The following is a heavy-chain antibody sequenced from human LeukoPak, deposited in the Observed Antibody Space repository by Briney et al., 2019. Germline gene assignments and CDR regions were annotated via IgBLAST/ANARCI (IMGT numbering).Heavy chain of an antibody. D-gene: IGHD5-18*01. V-gene: IGHV1-69*13. CDR2: IIPIFGTA. CDR1: GGTFSSYA. J-gene: IGHJ4*02. Sequence: ASVKVSCKASGGTFSSYAISWVRQAPGQGLEWMGGIIPIFGTANYAQKFQGRVTITADESTSTAYMELSSLRSEDTAVYYCAGGAGSAMVTTNFDYWGQGTLVTVSS. CDR3: AGGAGSAMVTTNFDY.